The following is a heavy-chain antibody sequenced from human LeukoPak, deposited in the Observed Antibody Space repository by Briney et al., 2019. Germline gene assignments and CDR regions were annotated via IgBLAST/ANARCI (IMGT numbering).Heavy chain of an antibody. V-gene: IGHV3-30*04. Sequence: GGSLRLSCAASGFTFSSHAMHWVRQAPGKGLEWVAVISYDGSNKYYADSVKGRFTISRDNSKNTLYLQMNSLRAEDTAVYYCARDGGLTGTTSYYYYMDVWGKGTTVTVSS. D-gene: IGHD1-7*01. CDR1: GFTFSSHA. CDR2: ISYDGSNK. J-gene: IGHJ6*03. CDR3: ARDGGLTGTTSYYYYMDV.